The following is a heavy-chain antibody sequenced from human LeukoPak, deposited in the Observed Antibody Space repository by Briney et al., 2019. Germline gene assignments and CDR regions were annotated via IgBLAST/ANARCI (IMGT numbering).Heavy chain of an antibody. CDR1: GFSFSTYW. CDR2: IMRDGSEK. J-gene: IGHJ5*02. V-gene: IGHV3-7*03. Sequence: PGGSLRLSCAASGFSFSTYWMNWVRQPPGKGLEWVANIMRDGSEKYYVDSAKGRFTISRDNSKNTLYLQMNSLRAEDTAVYYCAKVPPAMVRGVINWFDPWGQGTLVTVSS. CDR3: AKVPPAMVRGVINWFDP. D-gene: IGHD3-10*01.